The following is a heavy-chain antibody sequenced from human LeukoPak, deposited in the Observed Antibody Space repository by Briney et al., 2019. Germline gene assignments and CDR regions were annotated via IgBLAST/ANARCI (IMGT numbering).Heavy chain of an antibody. V-gene: IGHV3-23*01. CDR2: ISGSDGST. CDR1: GFTFSSYA. D-gene: IGHD6-6*01. CDR3: AKDRSGGSPYYFDY. Sequence: PGGSLRLSCAASGFTFSSYAMSWVRQAPEKGLEWVSTISGSDGSTYYADSVKGRFTISRDNSKNTLYLQMDSLRAEDTAAYYCAKDRSGGSPYYFDYWGQGTLVTVSS. J-gene: IGHJ4*02.